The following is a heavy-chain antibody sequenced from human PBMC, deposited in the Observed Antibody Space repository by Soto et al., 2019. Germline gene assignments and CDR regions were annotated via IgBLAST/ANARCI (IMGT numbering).Heavy chain of an antibody. D-gene: IGHD3-9*01. J-gene: IGHJ4*02. Sequence: PSETLSLTCTASCDSLSSGGHYWSWIRQHPGKGLEWIGHIYDSVNTYYSPSLRSRVTISADMSKNQFSLNLRSVTAADTAVYYCARVDHRGYFAILTDYWGQGTLVTVSS. CDR1: CDSLSSGGHY. CDR2: IYDSVNT. V-gene: IGHV4-31*03. CDR3: ARVDHRGYFAILTDY.